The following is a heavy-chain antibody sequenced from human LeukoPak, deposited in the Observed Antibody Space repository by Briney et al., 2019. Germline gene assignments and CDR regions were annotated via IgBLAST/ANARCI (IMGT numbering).Heavy chain of an antibody. CDR3: ARDPIPAAIWNDAFDI. J-gene: IGHJ3*02. Sequence: GGSLRLSCAASGFTFSSYAMHWVRQAPGKGLEWVAVISYDGSNKYYADSVKGRFTISRDNSKNTLYLQMNSLRAEDTAVNYCARDPIPAAIWNDAFDIWGQGTMVTVSS. CDR2: ISYDGSNK. CDR1: GFTFSSYA. V-gene: IGHV3-30-3*01. D-gene: IGHD2-2*01.